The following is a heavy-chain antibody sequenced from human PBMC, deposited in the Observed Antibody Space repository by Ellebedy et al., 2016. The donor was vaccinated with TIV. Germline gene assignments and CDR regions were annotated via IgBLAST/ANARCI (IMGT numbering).Heavy chain of an antibody. CDR3: VREGDISGYYFGRFDP. D-gene: IGHD3-3*01. CDR1: GFTFSSYN. CDR2: MSGSSNKV. Sequence: GESLKVSCAASGFTFSSYNMNWVRQAPGKGLEWVSKMSGSSNKVYYADSVKGRFTISRDTSKNTVYLQMNSLRVEDTAVYYCVREGDISGYYFGRFDPWGQGTRVTVSS. J-gene: IGHJ5*02. V-gene: IGHV3-48*01.